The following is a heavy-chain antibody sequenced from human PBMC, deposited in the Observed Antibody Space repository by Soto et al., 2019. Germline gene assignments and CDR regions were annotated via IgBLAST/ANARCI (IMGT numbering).Heavy chain of an antibody. J-gene: IGHJ4*02. Sequence: AGGSLRLSCAASGFTFSSYGMHWVRQAPGKGLEWVAVISYDGSNKYYADSVKGRFTISRDNSKNTLYLQMNSLRAEDTAVYYCAKGITVDTAMVTGYFDYWGQGTLVTVSS. V-gene: IGHV3-30*18. D-gene: IGHD5-18*01. CDR3: AKGITVDTAMVTGYFDY. CDR1: GFTFSSYG. CDR2: ISYDGSNK.